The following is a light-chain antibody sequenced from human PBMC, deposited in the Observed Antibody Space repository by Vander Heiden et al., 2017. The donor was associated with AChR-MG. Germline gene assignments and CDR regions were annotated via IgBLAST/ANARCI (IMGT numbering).Light chain of an antibody. CDR2: DVS. Sequence: QSALTQPASVSGSPGPSSTISCTGTSSDVGGYNYVSWYQQHPGKAPKLMIYDVSKRPSGVSNRFSGSKSGNTASLTISGLQAEDEADYYCSSYTSSSTVVFGGGTKLTVL. CDR3: SSYTSSSTVV. CDR1: SSDVGGYNY. J-gene: IGLJ2*01. V-gene: IGLV2-14*01.